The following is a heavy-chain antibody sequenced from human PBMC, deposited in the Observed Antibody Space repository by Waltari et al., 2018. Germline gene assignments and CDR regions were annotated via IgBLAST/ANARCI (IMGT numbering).Heavy chain of an antibody. D-gene: IGHD3-10*01. CDR2: INPNSGGT. CDR3: ARESSHLGMDV. J-gene: IGHJ6*03. V-gene: IGHV1-2*02. CDR1: GYTFTGYY. Sequence: QVQLVQSGAEVKKPGASVKVSCKASGYTFTGYYMHWVRQAPGQGLEWMGWINPNSGGTNYAQKFQGRVTITADESTSTAYMELSSLRSEDTAVYYCARESSHLGMDVWGKGTTVTVSS.